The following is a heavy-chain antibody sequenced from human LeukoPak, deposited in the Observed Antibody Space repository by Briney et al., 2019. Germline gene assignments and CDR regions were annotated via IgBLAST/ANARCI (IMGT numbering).Heavy chain of an antibody. CDR2: ISSSSSYI. CDR1: GFTFSSYS. D-gene: IGHD4-17*01. J-gene: IGHJ4*02. V-gene: IGHV3-21*01. CDR3: ARSDDYGDGFDY. Sequence: PGGSLRLSCAASGFTFSSYSMNWVRQAPGKGLEWVSSISSSSSYIYYADSVKGRFTISRDNAKNSLYLQMNSLRAEDTAVYYCARSDDYGDGFDYWGQGTLVTVSS.